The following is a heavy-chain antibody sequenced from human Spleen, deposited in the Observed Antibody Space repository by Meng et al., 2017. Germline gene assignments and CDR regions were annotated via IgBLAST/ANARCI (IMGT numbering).Heavy chain of an antibody. D-gene: IGHD3-22*01. CDR1: GFTFSSFS. CDR3: AKPKGIVVVITYFDY. CDR2: VGPGGGST. Sequence: GGSLRLSCAASGFTFSSFSMSWVRQAPGKGLEWVSAVGPGGGSTYYADSVKGRFTISRDNSKNTLYLQMNSLRAEDTAVYYCAKPKGIVVVITYFDYWGQGTLVTVSS. V-gene: IGHV3-23*01. J-gene: IGHJ4*02.